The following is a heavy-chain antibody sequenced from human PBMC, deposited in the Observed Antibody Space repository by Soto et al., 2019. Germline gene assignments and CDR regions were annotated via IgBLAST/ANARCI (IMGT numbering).Heavy chain of an antibody. J-gene: IGHJ4*02. D-gene: IGHD3-16*02. V-gene: IGHV2-5*01. CDR2: ICWNDDK. CDR3: AHSITDYDFVWGSYHAYFDY. CDR1: GFSLDTSELG. Sequence: SGPTLVNPTQTLTLTCTFSGFSLDTSELGVGWIRQPPGKALEWLALICWNDDKRYSPSLRSRLTITKDTSKNQVVLTMTNIDPVDTATYCCAHSITDYDFVWGSYHAYFDYWGPGSLVTVSS.